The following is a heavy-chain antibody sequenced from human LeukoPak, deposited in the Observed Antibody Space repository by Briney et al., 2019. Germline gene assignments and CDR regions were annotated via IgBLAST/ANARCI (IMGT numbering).Heavy chain of an antibody. D-gene: IGHD3-10*01. Sequence: GASVKVSCKASGGTFSSYAISWVRQAPGQGLEWMGGIIPIFGTANYAQKFQGRVTITADESTSTAYMELSSLRSEDTAVYYCARDSFFGSAPDYGMDVWGQGTTVTVSS. V-gene: IGHV1-69*01. CDR1: GGTFSSYA. J-gene: IGHJ6*02. CDR3: ARDSFFGSAPDYGMDV. CDR2: IIPIFGTA.